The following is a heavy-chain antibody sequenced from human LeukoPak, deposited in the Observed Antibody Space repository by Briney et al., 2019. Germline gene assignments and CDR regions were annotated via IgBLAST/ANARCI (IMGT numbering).Heavy chain of an antibody. V-gene: IGHV3-30*03. CDR3: AREPRGYCSGESCYSPYYYGMDV. CDR2: ISYDGSNK. Sequence: GGSLRLSCAASGFTFSSYGMHWVRQAPGKGLEWVAVISYDGSNKYYADSVKGRFTISRDNAKNSLYLQMNSLRAEDTAVYYCAREPRGYCSGESCYSPYYYGMDVWGQGTTVTVSS. J-gene: IGHJ6*02. D-gene: IGHD2-15*01. CDR1: GFTFSSYG.